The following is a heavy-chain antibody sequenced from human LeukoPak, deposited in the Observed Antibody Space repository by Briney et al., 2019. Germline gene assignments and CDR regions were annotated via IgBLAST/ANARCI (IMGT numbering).Heavy chain of an antibody. V-gene: IGHV1-2*02. CDR2: INPNSGGT. CDR3: ARSLTIVVVAATGY. CDR1: GYTFTGYY. Sequence: ASVKVSCKASGYTFTGYYMHWVRQAPGQGLEWMGWINPNSGGTNYAQKFQGRVTMTRDTSTSTAYMELSRLRSDDTAVYYCARSLTIVVVAATGYWGQGTLVTVSS. J-gene: IGHJ4*02. D-gene: IGHD2-15*01.